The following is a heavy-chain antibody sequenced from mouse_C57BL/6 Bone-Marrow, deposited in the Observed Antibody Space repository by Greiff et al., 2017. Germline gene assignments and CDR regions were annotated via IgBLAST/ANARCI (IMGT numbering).Heavy chain of an antibody. V-gene: IGHV5-15*01. CDR3: ARLGSTMPYWYFDV. CDR2: ISNLAYSI. D-gene: IGHD2-1*01. J-gene: IGHJ1*03. CDR1: GFTFSDYG. Sequence: EVKLMESGGGLVQPGGSLKLSCAASGFTFSDYGMAWVRQAPRKGPEWVAFISNLAYSIYYADTVTGRFTISRENAKNTLYLEMSSLRSEDTAMYYCARLGSTMPYWYFDVWGTGTTVTVSS.